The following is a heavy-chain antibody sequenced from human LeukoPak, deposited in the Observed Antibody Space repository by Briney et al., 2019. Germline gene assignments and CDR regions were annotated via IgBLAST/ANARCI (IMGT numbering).Heavy chain of an antibody. V-gene: IGHV1-18*04. J-gene: IGHJ4*02. Sequence: ASVKVSCKASGYTFTSYGMSGVRQAPGQGLEWMGWISAYNGNTNYAQKLQGRVTMTTDTSTSTAYMELRSLRSDDTAVYYCARDRAMVRGVIITFPPDYWGQGTLVTVSS. CDR1: GYTFTSYG. CDR3: ARDRAMVRGVIITFPPDY. D-gene: IGHD3-10*01. CDR2: ISAYNGNT.